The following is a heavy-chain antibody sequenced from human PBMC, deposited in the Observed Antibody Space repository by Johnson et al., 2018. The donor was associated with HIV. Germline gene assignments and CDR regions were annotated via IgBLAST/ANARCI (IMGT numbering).Heavy chain of an antibody. D-gene: IGHD3-16*01. V-gene: IGHV3-66*01. CDR2: FYGGDGP. CDR3: ARGRGGDPIAFDI. CDR1: GFTFSSYD. J-gene: IGHJ3*02. Sequence: VQLVESGGGVVQPGRSLRVSCGASGFTFSSYDMDWVRQAPGKGLEWVSVFYGGDGPYYADSVKGRFTLPGDNSKNSLYLQMTSLRAEDTALYYCARGRGGDPIAFDIWGQGTMVTVSS.